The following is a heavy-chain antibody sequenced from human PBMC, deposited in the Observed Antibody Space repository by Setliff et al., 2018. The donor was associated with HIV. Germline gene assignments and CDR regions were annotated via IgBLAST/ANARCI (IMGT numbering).Heavy chain of an antibody. CDR3: AAASNRRVRGVNLHYYYYMDV. CDR2: IVVGSDNT. J-gene: IGHJ6*03. CDR1: GFPFTSSA. D-gene: IGHD3-10*01. V-gene: IGHV1-58*02. Sequence: SVKVSCKASGFPFTSSAMQWVRQARGQRLEWIGWIVVGSDNTNYAQKFQEGVTITRDLSTSTAYMELSSLRSEDTAVYYCAAASNRRVRGVNLHYYYYMDVWGKGTTVTVSS.